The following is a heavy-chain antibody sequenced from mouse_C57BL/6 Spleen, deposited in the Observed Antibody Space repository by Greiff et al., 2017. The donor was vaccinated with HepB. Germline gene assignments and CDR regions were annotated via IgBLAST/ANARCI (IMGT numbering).Heavy chain of an antibody. CDR2: INPSSGYT. Sequence: QVQLQQSGAELARPGASVKMSCKASGYTCNSYTMHWVKQRPGQGLEWIGYINPSSGYTKYNQKFKDKATLTADKSSSTAYMQLSSLTSEDSAVYYCALITTEGYWGQGTTLTVSS. J-gene: IGHJ2*01. CDR1: GYTCNSYT. CDR3: ALITTEGY. V-gene: IGHV1-4*01. D-gene: IGHD1-1*01.